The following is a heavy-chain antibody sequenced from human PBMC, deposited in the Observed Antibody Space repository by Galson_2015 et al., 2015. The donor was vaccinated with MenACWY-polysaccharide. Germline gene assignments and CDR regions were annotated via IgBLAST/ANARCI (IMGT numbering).Heavy chain of an antibody. J-gene: IGHJ4*02. D-gene: IGHD3-22*01. V-gene: IGHV3-30*03. Sequence: SLRLSCAASGFTFSSYGMHWVRQAPGKGLEWVAVISYDGSNKYYADSVKGRFTISRDNAKNSLYLQMNSLRAEDTAVYYCVRDGDTMIVGVFDYWGQGTLVTVSS. CDR1: GFTFSSYG. CDR2: ISYDGSNK. CDR3: VRDGDTMIVGVFDY.